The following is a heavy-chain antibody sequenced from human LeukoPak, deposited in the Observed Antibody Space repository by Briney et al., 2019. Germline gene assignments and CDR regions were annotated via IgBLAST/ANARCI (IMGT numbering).Heavy chain of an antibody. J-gene: IGHJ3*02. CDR3: TRLTADHDAFDI. Sequence: PGGSLRLSCAASGFTFSGSAMHWVRQASGKGLEWVGRIRSKANSYATAYAASVKGRFNISRDDSKKTAYLQMNSLKTEDTAVYYCTRLTADHDAFDIWGQGTMVTVSS. CDR2: IRSKANSYAT. CDR1: GFTFSGSA. V-gene: IGHV3-73*01.